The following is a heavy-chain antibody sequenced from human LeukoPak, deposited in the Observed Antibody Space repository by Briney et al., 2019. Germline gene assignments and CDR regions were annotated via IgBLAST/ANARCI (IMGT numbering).Heavy chain of an antibody. CDR1: GGSISSYY. J-gene: IGHJ6*02. Sequence: SETLSLTCTVSGGSISSYYWSWIRQPAGKGLEWIGRIYSSGSTDYNPSLKSRVTISVDTSKNQFSLKLSSVTAADTAVYYCASTAGGGNSVYYYGMDVWGQGTTVTVSS. D-gene: IGHD4-23*01. CDR3: ASTAGGGNSVYYYGMDV. CDR2: IYSSGST. V-gene: IGHV4-4*07.